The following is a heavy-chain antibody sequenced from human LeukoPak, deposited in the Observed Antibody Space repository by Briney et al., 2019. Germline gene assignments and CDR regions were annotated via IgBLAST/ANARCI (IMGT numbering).Heavy chain of an antibody. CDR2: IYTSGST. D-gene: IGHD1-1*01. V-gene: IGHV4-4*07. Sequence: PSESLSLTCTVSGGSISSYYWSWIRQPAGKGLEWIGRIYTSGSTNYNPFLKSRVTMSVDTSKNQFSLKLSSVTAADTAVYYCARSPWTVGAFDIWGQGTMVAVSS. CDR3: ARSPWTVGAFDI. J-gene: IGHJ3*02. CDR1: GGSISSYY.